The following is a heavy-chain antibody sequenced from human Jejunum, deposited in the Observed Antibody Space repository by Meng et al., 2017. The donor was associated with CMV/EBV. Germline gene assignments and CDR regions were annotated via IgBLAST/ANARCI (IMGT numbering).Heavy chain of an antibody. D-gene: IGHD3-16*02. V-gene: IGHV1-69*05. CDR1: GGPFSSYA. CDR3: ACGSYREDY. J-gene: IGHJ4*02. Sequence: SCKASGGPFSSYAITWVIQAPGQGLEWMGGIIPIFGTANYAQKFQGRVTMTTDESTTTAYMELISLRSEDTAIYFCACGSYREDYWGQGTLVTVSS. CDR2: IIPIFGTA.